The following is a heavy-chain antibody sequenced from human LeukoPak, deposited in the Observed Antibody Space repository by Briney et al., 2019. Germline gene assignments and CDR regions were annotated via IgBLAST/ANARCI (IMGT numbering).Heavy chain of an antibody. CDR2: ISYIGGNT. CDR3: ARGGLRFLDN. D-gene: IGHD3-3*01. Sequence: GGSLRLSCAASGFTFSSYAMFWVRQAPGKGLEWVSGISYIGGNTYYADFVKGRFTISRDNAKNSLDLQMNTLRVEDTAVYYCARGGLRFLDNWGQGTLVTVSS. J-gene: IGHJ4*02. V-gene: IGHV3-23*01. CDR1: GFTFSSYA.